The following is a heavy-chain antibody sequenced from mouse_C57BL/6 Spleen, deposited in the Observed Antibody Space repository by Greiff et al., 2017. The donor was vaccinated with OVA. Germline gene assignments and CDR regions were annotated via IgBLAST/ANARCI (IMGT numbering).Heavy chain of an antibody. D-gene: IGHD2-5*01. CDR2: ISSGGDYI. J-gene: IGHJ1*03. CDR1: GFTFSSYA. V-gene: IGHV5-9-1*02. Sequence: EVKLMESGEGLVKPGGSLKLSCAASGFTFSSYAMSWVRQTPEKRLEWVAYISSGGDYIYYADTVKGRFTISRDNARNTLYLQMSSLKSEDTAMYYCTRVVTFYWYFDVWGTGTTVTVSS. CDR3: TRVVTFYWYFDV.